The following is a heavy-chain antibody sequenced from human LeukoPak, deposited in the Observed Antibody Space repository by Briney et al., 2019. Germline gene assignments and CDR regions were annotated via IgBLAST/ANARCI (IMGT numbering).Heavy chain of an antibody. D-gene: IGHD5-18*01. CDR1: GFTFSSYG. CDR2: ISYDGNNK. Sequence: GGSLRLSCAASGFTFSSYGMHWVRQAPGKGLEWVAVISYDGNNKYYVDSVKGRFTISRDNAKNSLYLQMNSLRAEDTAVYYCARAGIQLWLRNFDYWGQGTLVTVSS. CDR3: ARAGIQLWLRNFDY. J-gene: IGHJ4*02. V-gene: IGHV3-30*03.